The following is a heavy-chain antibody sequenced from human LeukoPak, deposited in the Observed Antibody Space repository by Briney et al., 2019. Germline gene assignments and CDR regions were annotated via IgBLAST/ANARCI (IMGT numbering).Heavy chain of an antibody. CDR2: ISYDGSNK. V-gene: IGHV3-30-3*01. D-gene: IGHD6-19*01. J-gene: IGHJ4*02. CDR3: ARVYSSGSYYFDY. Sequence: PGGSLRLSCAASGFTFSSYAMHWVRQAPGKGLEWVAVISYDGSNKYYADSVKGRFTISRDNSKNTLYLQMNSLRAEDTAVYYCARVYSSGSYYFDYWGQGTLVTVSS. CDR1: GFTFSSYA.